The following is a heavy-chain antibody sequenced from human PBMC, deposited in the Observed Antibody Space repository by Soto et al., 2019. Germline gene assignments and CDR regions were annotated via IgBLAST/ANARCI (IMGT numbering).Heavy chain of an antibody. CDR1: GFSLSTSGVG. CDR3: AHRVAYYYDSSGYGEAAGWFDP. V-gene: IGHV2-5*02. D-gene: IGHD3-22*01. CDR2: IYWDDDN. Sequence: QITLKESGPTLVKPTQTLTLTCTFSGFSLSTSGVGVGWIRQPPGKALEWRALIYWDDDNRYSPSLKCRLTITKDTSKNQVVLTMTKMDPVDTATYYCAHRVAYYYDSSGYGEAAGWFDPWGQGTLVTVSS. J-gene: IGHJ5*02.